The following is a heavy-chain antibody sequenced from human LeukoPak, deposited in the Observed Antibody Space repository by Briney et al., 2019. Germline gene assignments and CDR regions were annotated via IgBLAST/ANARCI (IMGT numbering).Heavy chain of an antibody. CDR3: ARDHIAVAGTRLVGAFDI. CDR2: ISSSGSTI. V-gene: IGHV3-48*03. Sequence: GGSLRLSCAASGFTFSSYEMNWVRQAPGKGLEWVSYISSSGSTIYYADSVKGRFTISRDNAKNTLYLQMNSLRAEDTAVYYCARDHIAVAGTRLVGAFDIWGQGTMVTVSS. D-gene: IGHD6-19*01. J-gene: IGHJ3*02. CDR1: GFTFSSYE.